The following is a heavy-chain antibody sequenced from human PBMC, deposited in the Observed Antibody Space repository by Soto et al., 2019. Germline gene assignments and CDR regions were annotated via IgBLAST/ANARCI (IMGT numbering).Heavy chain of an antibody. CDR1: GYTFTSYY. V-gene: IGHV1-46*01. J-gene: IGHJ4*02. CDR2: INPSGGST. Sequence: ASVKVSCKASGYTFTSYYMHWVRQAPGQGLEWMGIINPSGGSTSYAQKFQGRVAMTRDTSTSTVYMELSSLRSEDTAIYYCAKKANSGPGSQYFDNWGQGTLVTVSS. CDR3: AKKANSGPGSQYFDN. D-gene: IGHD3-10*01.